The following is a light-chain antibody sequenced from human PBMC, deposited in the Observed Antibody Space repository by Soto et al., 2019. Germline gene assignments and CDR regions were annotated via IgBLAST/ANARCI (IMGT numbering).Light chain of an antibody. Sequence: EFVLTQSPDTLSLSPGERATLSFRASLTVRNNYLAWYQQKPGQAPRLLIYDASSRATGIPPRFSGSGSGTDFTLTISSLEPEDSAVYYCQQRHMWPITFGQGTRLEI. CDR2: DAS. CDR1: LTVRNNY. V-gene: IGKV3D-20*02. J-gene: IGKJ5*01. CDR3: QQRHMWPIT.